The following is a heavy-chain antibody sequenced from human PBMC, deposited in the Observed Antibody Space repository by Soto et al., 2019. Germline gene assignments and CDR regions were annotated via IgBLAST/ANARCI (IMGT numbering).Heavy chain of an antibody. CDR2: IYPGDSDT. V-gene: IGHV5-51*01. J-gene: IGHJ3*02. Sequence: GDSLKISYRGSGYSFSSYWIGWGRQMPGKGLEWMGIIYPGDSDTRYSPSFQGQVTISADKSISTAYLQWSSLKASDTAMYYCAIRIEIVVRVSAFETWGKAPMGT. D-gene: IGHD2-15*01. CDR1: GYSFSSYW. CDR3: AIRIEIVVRVSAFET.